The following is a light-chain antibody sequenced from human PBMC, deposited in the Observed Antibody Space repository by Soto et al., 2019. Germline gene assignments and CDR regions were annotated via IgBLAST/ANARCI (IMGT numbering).Light chain of an antibody. V-gene: IGLV2-8*01. CDR1: SSDVGGYNY. Sequence: QSVLTQPPSASGSPGQSVTISCTGTSSDVGGYNYVSWYQQHPGKAPKLMVYDVSKRPSGVPDRFSCSKSGNSASLTVSGLQAEDEADYYCRSYAGYNSAYVFGTGTKVTVL. CDR2: DVS. CDR3: RSYAGYNSAYV. J-gene: IGLJ1*01.